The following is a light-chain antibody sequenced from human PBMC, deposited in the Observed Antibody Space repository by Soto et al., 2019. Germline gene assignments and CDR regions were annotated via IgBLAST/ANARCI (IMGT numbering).Light chain of an antibody. CDR1: QSISSY. CDR2: AAS. V-gene: IGKV1-39*01. Sequence: DIQMTQSPSSLSASVGDRVTITCRASQSISSYLNWYQQKPGKAPKLLIYAASSLQSGVPSRFSGSGSGIDFTLTISSLQPEDFATYYCQQIYSTPFTFGPGTKVDIK. J-gene: IGKJ3*01. CDR3: QQIYSTPFT.